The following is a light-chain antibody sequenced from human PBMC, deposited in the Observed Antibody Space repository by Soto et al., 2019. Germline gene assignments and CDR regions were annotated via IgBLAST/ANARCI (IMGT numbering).Light chain of an antibody. CDR3: QQYGSSPFT. J-gene: IGKJ3*01. V-gene: IGKV3-20*01. CDR2: GAS. CDR1: QSVSSNY. Sequence: EIVLTQSPGTVSVSPGERATLSCRASQSVSSNYLAWHQQKPGQAPRLLIYGASSRAAGIPDRFRGSGSGTDFTLTISSLEPEDFAVYYCQQYGSSPFTFGPGTKVYVK.